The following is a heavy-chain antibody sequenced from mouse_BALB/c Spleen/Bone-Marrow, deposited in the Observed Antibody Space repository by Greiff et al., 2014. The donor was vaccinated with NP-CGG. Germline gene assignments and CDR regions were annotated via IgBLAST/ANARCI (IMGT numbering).Heavy chain of an antibody. CDR2: IVPSSGYT. D-gene: IGHD4-1*01. CDR1: GYTFTSYT. V-gene: IGHV1-4*02. J-gene: IGHJ3*01. Sequence: VQLQQSGAELARPGASVKMSCKASGYTFTSYTIQWVKRRPGQGLEWVGYIVPSSGYTDYNQNYKDKTTLTADKSSSTTYMQLSSLTSAYSAVYYCAREARTGAWFAYWGQGTLVTVSA. CDR3: AREARTGAWFAY.